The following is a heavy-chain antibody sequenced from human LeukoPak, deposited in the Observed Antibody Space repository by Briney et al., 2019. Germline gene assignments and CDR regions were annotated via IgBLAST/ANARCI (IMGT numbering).Heavy chain of an antibody. CDR3: AKGCSGGSCSNLDY. V-gene: IGHV3-33*06. CDR1: GFTFSSYG. D-gene: IGHD2-15*01. J-gene: IGHJ4*02. Sequence: GGSLRLSCAASGFTFSSYGMHWVRQAPGKGLEGVAIIWYDGSNKYYADSVKGRFTISRDNSKNTLYLQMNSLRAEDTAVYYCAKGCSGGSCSNLDYWGQGTLVTVSS. CDR2: IWYDGSNK.